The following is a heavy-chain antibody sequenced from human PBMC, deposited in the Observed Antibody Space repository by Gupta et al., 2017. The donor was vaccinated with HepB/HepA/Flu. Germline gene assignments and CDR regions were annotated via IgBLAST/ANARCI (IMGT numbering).Heavy chain of an antibody. CDR1: GGSISSTSYY. D-gene: IGHD3-10*01. CDR3: ARHSGASPSYYFDY. Sequence: QLQLQESGPGLVKPSETLSLTCTVSGGSISSTSYYWGWIRQPPGKGLECIGSIYYSGSTYYNPSLKSRVTISVDTSKTQFSLRLSSVTAADTAVYYCARHSGASPSYYFDYWGQGTLVTVSS. V-gene: IGHV4-39*01. J-gene: IGHJ4*02. CDR2: IYYSGST.